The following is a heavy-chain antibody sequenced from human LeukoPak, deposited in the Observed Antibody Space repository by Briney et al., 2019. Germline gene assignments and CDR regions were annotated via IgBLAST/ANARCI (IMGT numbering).Heavy chain of an antibody. J-gene: IGHJ6*02. D-gene: IGHD3-3*01. V-gene: IGHV4-4*07. CDR1: GGSISSYY. Sequence: SETLSLTCTVSGGSISSYYWSWIRQPAGKGLEWIGRIYASGSTNYNPSLKSRVTMSVDTSKNQFSLKLSSVTAADTAVYYCARDKIITIGLAPEHYYYYYGMDVWGQGTTVTVSS. CDR2: IYASGST. CDR3: ARDKIITIGLAPEHYYYYYGMDV.